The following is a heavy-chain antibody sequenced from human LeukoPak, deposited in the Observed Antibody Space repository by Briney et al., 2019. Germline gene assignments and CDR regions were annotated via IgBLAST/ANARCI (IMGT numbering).Heavy chain of an antibody. CDR3: ARDRRYCSGGSCYYFDY. CDR2: INHSGST. D-gene: IGHD2-15*01. Sequence: SETLSLTCAVYGGSFSGYYWSWIRQPPGKGLEWIGEINHSGSTNYNPSLKSRVTISVDTSKNQFSLKLSSVTAADTAVYYCARDRRYCSGGSCYYFDYWGQGTLVTVSS. CDR1: GGSFSGYY. V-gene: IGHV4-34*01. J-gene: IGHJ4*02.